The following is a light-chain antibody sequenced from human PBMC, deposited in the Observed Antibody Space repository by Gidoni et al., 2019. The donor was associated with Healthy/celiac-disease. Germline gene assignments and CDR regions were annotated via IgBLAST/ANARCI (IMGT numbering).Light chain of an antibody. J-gene: IGKJ2*03. CDR1: QEISNY. CDR2: DAS. Sequence: DIQMTQSPSSLSASVGDRVTITCQASQEISNYLNWYQQKPGKAPKLLIYDASNLETGVPSRFSGSGSGTDFTFTISSLQPEDIATYYCQQYDNLPPLSFGQGTKLEIK. V-gene: IGKV1-33*01. CDR3: QQYDNLPPLS.